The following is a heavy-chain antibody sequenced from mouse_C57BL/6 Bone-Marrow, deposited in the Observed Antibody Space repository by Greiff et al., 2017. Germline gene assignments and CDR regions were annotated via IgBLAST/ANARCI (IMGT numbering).Heavy chain of an antibody. Sequence: QVQLQQPGAELVKPGASVKLSCKASGYTFTSYWMHWVKQRPGQGLEWIGMIHPNSGSTNYNEKFKSKATLTVDKSSSTAYMQLSSLTSEDSAVYYCARSGGRGYFDVWGTGTTVTVSS. CDR3: ARSGGRGYFDV. CDR2: IHPNSGST. V-gene: IGHV1-64*01. J-gene: IGHJ1*03. D-gene: IGHD3-1*01. CDR1: GYTFTSYW.